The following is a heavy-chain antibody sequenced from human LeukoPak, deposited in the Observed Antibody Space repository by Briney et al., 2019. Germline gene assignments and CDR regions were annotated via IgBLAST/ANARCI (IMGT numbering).Heavy chain of an antibody. Sequence: SVKVSCKASGGTFSSYAISWVRQAPGQELEWMGGIIPIFGTANYAQKFQGRVTITTDESTSTAYMELSSLRSEDTAVYYCATRTTRPTSRCSSTSCYYYYYYMDVWGKGTTVTVSS. CDR2: IIPIFGTA. D-gene: IGHD2-2*01. J-gene: IGHJ6*03. CDR1: GGTFSSYA. V-gene: IGHV1-69*05. CDR3: ATRTTRPTSRCSSTSCYYYYYYMDV.